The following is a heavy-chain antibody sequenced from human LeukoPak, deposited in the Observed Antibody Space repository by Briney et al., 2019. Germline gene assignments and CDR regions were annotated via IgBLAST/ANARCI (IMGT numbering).Heavy chain of an antibody. Sequence: GGSLRLSCAASGFTFSDYYMSWIRQAPGRGLEWVSYISSSGSTIYYADSLKGRFTISRDNAKNSLYLQMNSLRAEDTAVYYCARVLREWLLFGWFDPWGQGTLVTVSS. CDR3: ARVLREWLLFGWFDP. V-gene: IGHV3-11*01. CDR2: ISSSGSTI. J-gene: IGHJ5*02. D-gene: IGHD3-3*01. CDR1: GFTFSDYY.